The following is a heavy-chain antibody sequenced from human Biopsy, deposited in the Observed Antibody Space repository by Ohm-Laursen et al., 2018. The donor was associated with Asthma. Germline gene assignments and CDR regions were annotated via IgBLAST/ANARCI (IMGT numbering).Heavy chain of an antibody. J-gene: IGHJ4*02. CDR2: IKEDGSEK. CDR1: GFTFSSSA. V-gene: IGHV3-7*02. CDR3: AKRRGYSGHDNDY. D-gene: IGHD5-12*01. Sequence: SLRLSCSASGFTFSSSAMSWVRQAPGKGLEWVANIKEDGSEKNYVDSVKGRFTISRDNGKNSLYLQMNSLRAEDTAVYYCAKRRGYSGHDNDYWGQGTLVIVSS.